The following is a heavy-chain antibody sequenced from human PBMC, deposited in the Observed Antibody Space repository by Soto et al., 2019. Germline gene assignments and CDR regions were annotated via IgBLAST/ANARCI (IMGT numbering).Heavy chain of an antibody. D-gene: IGHD5-18*01. CDR1: GFTFSSYA. CDR2: ISGSGGST. V-gene: IGHV3-23*01. CDR3: AKDGGYGYGYSPRYYYGMDV. J-gene: IGHJ6*02. Sequence: EVQLLESGGGLVQPGGSRRLSCAASGFTFSSYAMSWVRQAPGKGLEWVSAISGSGGSTYYADSVKGRFTISRDNSKNTLYLLMNSLRAEATAVYYCAKDGGYGYGYSPRYYYGMDVWGQGTTVTVSS.